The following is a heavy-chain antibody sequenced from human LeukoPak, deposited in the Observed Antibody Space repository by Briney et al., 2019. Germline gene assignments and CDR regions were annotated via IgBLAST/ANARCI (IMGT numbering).Heavy chain of an antibody. CDR3: ARHSATRGSGYNGVGY. D-gene: IGHD5-12*01. CDR2: INHSGST. V-gene: IGHV4-34*01. J-gene: IGHJ4*02. Sequence: SETLSLTCAVYGGSFSGYYWSWIRQPPGKGLEWIGEINHSGSTNYNPSLKSRVTISVDTSKNQFSLKLSSVTAADTAVYYCARHSATRGSGYNGVGYWGQGTLVTVSS. CDR1: GGSFSGYY.